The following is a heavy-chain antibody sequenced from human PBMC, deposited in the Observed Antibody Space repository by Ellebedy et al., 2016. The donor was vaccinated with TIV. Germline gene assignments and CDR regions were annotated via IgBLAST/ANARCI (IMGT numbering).Heavy chain of an antibody. CDR2: IRSSSSTI. Sequence: GESLKISCAASGFTFSSYSMNWVRQAPGKGLEWVSYIRSSSSTIYYADSVKGRFTISRDNAKNSLYLQINSLRAEDTAVYYCARDSGSYSNDFDYWGQGTLVTVSS. CDR3: ARDSGSYSNDFDY. J-gene: IGHJ4*02. D-gene: IGHD3-10*01. V-gene: IGHV3-48*04. CDR1: GFTFSSYS.